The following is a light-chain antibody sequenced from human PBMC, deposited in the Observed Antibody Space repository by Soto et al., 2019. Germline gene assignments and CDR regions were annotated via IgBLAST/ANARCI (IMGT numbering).Light chain of an antibody. CDR2: DAS. CDR3: QQRSNWPYLT. J-gene: IGKJ4*01. CDR1: QSVSGD. V-gene: IGKV3-11*01. Sequence: EIGWTQSPDTLSLSPGERATFSCRASQSVSGDLGWYQQKPGQAPRHLIYDASNRAYGVPARFRGSGSGTNFTLPIASLEPDDFAVYYCQQRSNWPYLTFGGGTRV.